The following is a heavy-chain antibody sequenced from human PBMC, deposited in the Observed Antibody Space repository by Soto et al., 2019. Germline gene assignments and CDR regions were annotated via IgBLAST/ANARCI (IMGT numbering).Heavy chain of an antibody. J-gene: IGHJ5*02. V-gene: IGHV4-59*01. CDR2: SYYSGST. D-gene: IGHD2-15*01. Sequence: PSETLSLTCAVSGGSISSYYWSWIRQPPAKGLEWIAYSYYSGSTNYNPSLKSRVTISVDTSKNQFSLKLSSVTAADTAVYYCARFRYCSGGSCYDWFDPWGQGTLVTVSS. CDR1: GGSISSYY. CDR3: ARFRYCSGGSCYDWFDP.